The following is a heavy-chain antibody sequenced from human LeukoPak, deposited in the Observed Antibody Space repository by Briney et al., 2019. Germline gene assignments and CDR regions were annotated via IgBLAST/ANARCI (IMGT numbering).Heavy chain of an antibody. CDR3: VRAAKGATGYY. D-gene: IGHD1-26*01. Sequence: KASETLSLTCAVSGVSLSSSSYYWGWIRQPPGKGLGWIGSIYYSGSTYYNVSLKSRVTISIDTSKNQFSLKLRFVTAADTAVYYCVRAAKGATGYYWGQGTLVTVSS. V-gene: IGHV4-39*07. CDR2: IYYSGST. CDR1: GVSLSSSSYY. J-gene: IGHJ4*02.